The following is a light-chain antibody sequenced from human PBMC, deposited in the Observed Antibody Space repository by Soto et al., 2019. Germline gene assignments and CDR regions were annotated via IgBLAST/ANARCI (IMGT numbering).Light chain of an antibody. Sequence: QSALAQPASVSGSSGQSITISCTGTSSDVGSYNLVSWYQQHPGKAPKLMIYEVNKRPSGVSSRFSGSKSGNTASLTISGLQAEDEADYYCCSYAGSSTYVFGTGTKVTVL. J-gene: IGLJ1*01. CDR1: SSDVGSYNL. CDR3: CSYAGSSTYV. V-gene: IGLV2-23*02. CDR2: EVN.